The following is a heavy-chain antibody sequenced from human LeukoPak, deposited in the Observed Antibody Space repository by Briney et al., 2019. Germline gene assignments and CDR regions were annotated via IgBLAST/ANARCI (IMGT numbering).Heavy chain of an antibody. CDR1: GGSFSGYY. CDR3: AREADDILTGYYLY. D-gene: IGHD3-9*01. J-gene: IGHJ4*02. CDR2: INHSGST. Sequence: PSETLSLTCAVYGGSFSGYYWSWIRQPPGKGLEWIGEINHSGSTNYNPSLKSRVTISVDTSKNQFSLKLSSVTAADTAVYYCAREADDILTGYYLYWGQGTLVTVSS. V-gene: IGHV4-34*01.